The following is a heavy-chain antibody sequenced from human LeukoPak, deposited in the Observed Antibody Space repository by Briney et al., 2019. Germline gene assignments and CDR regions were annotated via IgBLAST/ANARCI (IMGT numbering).Heavy chain of an antibody. CDR1: GGSFSGYY. Sequence: PSETLSLTCAVYGGSFSGYYWSWLRQPPGKGLEWIGEINHSGSTNYNPSLKSRVTISVDTSKNQFSLKLSSVTAADTAVYYCARGPYGSGSYPGLAFFDYWGQGTLVTVSS. V-gene: IGHV4-34*01. J-gene: IGHJ4*02. CDR2: INHSGST. D-gene: IGHD3-10*01. CDR3: ARGPYGSGSYPGLAFFDY.